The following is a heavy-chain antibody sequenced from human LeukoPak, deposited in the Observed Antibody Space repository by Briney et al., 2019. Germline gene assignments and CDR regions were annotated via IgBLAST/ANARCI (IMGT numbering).Heavy chain of an antibody. CDR2: INPSGGST. D-gene: IGHD3-22*01. J-gene: IGHJ4*02. CDR3: ARDSRENYYDSSGYVGVRGPYYFDY. CDR1: GYTFTSYG. Sequence: ASVKVSCKASGYTFTSYGISWVRQAPGQGLEWMGIINPSGGSTSYAQKLQGRVTMTRDTSTSTVYMELSSLRSEDTAVYYCARDSRENYYDSSGYVGVRGPYYFDYWGQGTLVTVSS. V-gene: IGHV1-46*01.